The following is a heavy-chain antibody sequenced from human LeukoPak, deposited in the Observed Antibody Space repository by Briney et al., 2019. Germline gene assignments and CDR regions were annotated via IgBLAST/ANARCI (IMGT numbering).Heavy chain of an antibody. J-gene: IGHJ4*02. CDR2: IYYSGTT. Sequence: SETLSLTCTVSGGSIISSSSGSYYWGWIRQSPGKGPEWVGCIYYSGTTYYSPSLKSRVTISVDTSKNQFSLRLSSVTAADTAMYYCASLSGSYSFDYWGQGTLVTVSS. D-gene: IGHD1-26*01. V-gene: IGHV4-39*01. CDR1: GGSIISSSSGSYY. CDR3: ASLSGSYSFDY.